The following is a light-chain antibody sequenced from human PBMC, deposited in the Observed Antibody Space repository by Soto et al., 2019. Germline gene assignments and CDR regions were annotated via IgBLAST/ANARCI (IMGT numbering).Light chain of an antibody. CDR3: QQYDNLPYT. Sequence: DIQMTQSPSSLSASVGHRVTITCQASQDIGHFLNWYQQKSGKAPRRLIYGASNLDTGVPSRFTGGVSGTDFLLTISRLQPEDVATYYCQQYDNLPYTFGQGTKLEIK. CDR1: QDIGHF. CDR2: GAS. J-gene: IGKJ2*01. V-gene: IGKV1-33*01.